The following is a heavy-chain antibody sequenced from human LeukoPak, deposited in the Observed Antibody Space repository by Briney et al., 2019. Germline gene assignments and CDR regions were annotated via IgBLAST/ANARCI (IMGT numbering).Heavy chain of an antibody. J-gene: IGHJ4*02. CDR3: ATARNFRFEY. V-gene: IGHV3-74*01. Sequence: GGSLRLSCATSGLTFRTTWMHWVRQAPGKGLMWVSRMNGEGTAIDYADSVKGRFTVSRDYAKNTLFLQMNNLRTEDTALYFCATARNFRFEYWGQGSLVIVSA. CDR1: GLTFRTTW. D-gene: IGHD1-7*01. CDR2: MNGEGTAI.